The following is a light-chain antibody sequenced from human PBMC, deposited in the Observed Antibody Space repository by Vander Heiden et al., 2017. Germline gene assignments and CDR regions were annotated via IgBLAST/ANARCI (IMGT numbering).Light chain of an antibody. V-gene: IGLV3-1*01. Sequence: SYELAQPPSLSASPGQTASITCSGDKLGDKYACWYQQKPGQSPVVVIYQDSKRPSGIPERFSGSNSGNTATLTISGTQAMDEADYYCQAWDTSTAVFGGGTKLTVL. J-gene: IGLJ2*01. CDR2: QDS. CDR1: KLGDKY. CDR3: QAWDTSTAV.